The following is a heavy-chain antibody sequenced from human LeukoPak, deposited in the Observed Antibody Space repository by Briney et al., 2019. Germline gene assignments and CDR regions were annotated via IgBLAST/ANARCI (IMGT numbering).Heavy chain of an antibody. CDR1: GGSISSSSYY. D-gene: IGHD6-13*01. Sequence: PSETLSLTCTVSGGSISSSSYYWGWIRQPPGKGLEWIGSIYYSGSTYYNPSLKSRVTISVDTSKNQFSLKLSSVTAADTAVYYCARVRVVLSQIPAAASLMDVWGRGTTVTVSS. CDR2: IYYSGST. V-gene: IGHV4-39*07. J-gene: IGHJ6*03. CDR3: ARVRVVLSQIPAAASLMDV.